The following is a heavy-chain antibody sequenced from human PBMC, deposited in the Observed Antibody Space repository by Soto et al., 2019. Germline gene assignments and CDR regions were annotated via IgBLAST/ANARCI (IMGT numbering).Heavy chain of an antibody. J-gene: IGHJ5*02. CDR3: AKTMFRPLGWFDP. D-gene: IGHD3-10*01. V-gene: IGHV3-23*01. Sequence: GRSLRLSCAASGFTVGSSSMTWVRQAPGKGLEWVADIYSGSGGTIYYADSVKGRFTISRDNSQNMLYLQMNSLRAEDTAVYYCAKTMFRPLGWFDPWGEGTLVTVSS. CDR2: IYSGSGGTI. CDR1: GFTVGSSS.